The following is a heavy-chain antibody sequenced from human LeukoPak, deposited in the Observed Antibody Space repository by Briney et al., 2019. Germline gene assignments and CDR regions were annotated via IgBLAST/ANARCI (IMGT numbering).Heavy chain of an antibody. D-gene: IGHD3-22*01. CDR2: ISWDGGST. CDR3: AKSTFTMIVAAGAFDI. CDR1: GFTFDDYT. J-gene: IGHJ3*02. V-gene: IGHV3-43*01. Sequence: GGSLRLSCAASGFTFDDYTMHWVRHAPGKGLEWVSLISWDGGSTYYADSVKGRFTISRDNSKNSLYLQMNSLRTEDTALYYCAKSTFTMIVAAGAFDIWGQGTMVTVSS.